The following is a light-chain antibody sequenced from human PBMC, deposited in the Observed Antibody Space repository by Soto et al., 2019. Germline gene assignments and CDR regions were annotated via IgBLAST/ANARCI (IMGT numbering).Light chain of an antibody. V-gene: IGKV1-39*01. CDR3: QQSYGSPPYT. Sequence: DIQMTQSPSSLPASVGDRVTITCRASQSMSNYLNWYQQKPGKAPKLLIYGASNLQSGVPSRFSGSESGTDFTLTISSLQPEDFATYYCQQSYGSPPYTFGQGTKLEIK. CDR1: QSMSNY. CDR2: GAS. J-gene: IGKJ2*01.